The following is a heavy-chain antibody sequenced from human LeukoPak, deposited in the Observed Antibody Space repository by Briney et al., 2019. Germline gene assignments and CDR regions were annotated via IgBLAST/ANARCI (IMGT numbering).Heavy chain of an antibody. V-gene: IGHV1-18*01. D-gene: IGHD1-26*01. CDR2: TNAYNGNT. CDR1: GYTFGNSG. J-gene: IGHJ4*02. CDR3: ARDSGVGATEYYFDY. Sequence: ASVKVSCKASGYTFGNSGISWVRQAPGQGLEWMGWTNAYNGNTIYAENFQGRVTMTTDTSTSTAYMELTSLRSDDTAVYYCARDSGVGATEYYFDYWGQGTLVTVSS.